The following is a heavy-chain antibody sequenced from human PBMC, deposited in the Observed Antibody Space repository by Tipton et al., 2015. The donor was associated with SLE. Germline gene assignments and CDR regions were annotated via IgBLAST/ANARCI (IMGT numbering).Heavy chain of an antibody. J-gene: IGHJ6*02. CDR2: TYYRSKWYI. Sequence: GLVKPSQTLSLTCAISGDSVSSNSAAWNWIRQSPSRGLEWLGRTYYRSKWYIDYAVSVEGRITINPDTSKNQFSLQMNSVTPDDTAVYYCARGMVTWRGAILGVDVWGQGTTVNVSS. D-gene: IGHD2-21*02. CDR3: ARGMVTWRGAILGVDV. V-gene: IGHV6-1*01. CDR1: GDSVSSNSAA.